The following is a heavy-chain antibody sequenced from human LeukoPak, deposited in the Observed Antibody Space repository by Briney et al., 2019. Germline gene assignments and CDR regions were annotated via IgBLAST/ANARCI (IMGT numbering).Heavy chain of an antibody. Sequence: SETLSLTCTVSGGSISSSSYYWGWIRQPPGKGLEWIGSIYYSGSTYYNPSLKSRVTISVDTSKNQFSLKLSSVTAADTAVYYCARHEGSGSSHPFAPWGQGTLVTVSS. D-gene: IGHD3-10*01. CDR3: ARHEGSGSSHPFAP. CDR2: IYYSGST. V-gene: IGHV4-39*01. CDR1: GGSISSSSYY. J-gene: IGHJ5*02.